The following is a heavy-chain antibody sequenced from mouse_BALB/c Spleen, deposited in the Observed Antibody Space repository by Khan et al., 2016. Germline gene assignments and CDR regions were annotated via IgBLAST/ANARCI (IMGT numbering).Heavy chain of an antibody. J-gene: IGHJ3*01. V-gene: IGHV2-6-7*01. D-gene: IGHD1-2*01. CDR2: IWGDGST. CDR1: GFSLTGYG. CDR3: ARAHYGTSFAY. Sequence: QVQLQQSGPGLVAPSQSLSITCTVSGFSLTGYGVNWVRQPPGKGLEWLGMIWGDGSTDYNSALKSRLSISKDNSKSQVFLKMNSLQTDDTDRYYCARAHYGTSFAYWGQGTLVTVSA.